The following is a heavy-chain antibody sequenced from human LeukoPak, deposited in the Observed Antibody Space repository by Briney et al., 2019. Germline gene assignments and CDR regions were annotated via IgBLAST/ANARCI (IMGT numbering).Heavy chain of an antibody. J-gene: IGHJ6*03. CDR1: GGSISTNTYY. CDR2: IYFSGTT. D-gene: IGHD5-18*01. Sequence: PSETLSLTCTVSGGSISTNTYYWAWIRQPPGKGLECIGGIYFSGTTYYNPSLKSRVTISVDTSKNQFSLQLTSVTAADTAVHFCERQSGSAMVYYYYYYMDVWGKGTTVTVSS. V-gene: IGHV4-39*01. CDR3: ERQSGSAMVYYYYYYMDV.